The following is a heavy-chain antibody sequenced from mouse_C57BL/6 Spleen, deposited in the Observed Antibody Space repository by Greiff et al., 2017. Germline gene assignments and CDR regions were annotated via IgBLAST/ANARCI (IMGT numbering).Heavy chain of an antibody. D-gene: IGHD2-3*01. CDR3: GWLLLGYAMEY. CDR1: GYTFTSYW. J-gene: IGHJ4*01. V-gene: IGHV1-64*01. CDR2: IHPNSGST. Sequence: VQLQQPGAELVKPGASVKLSCKASGYTFTSYWMHWVKQRPGQGLEWIGMIHPNSGSTNYNEKFKSKATLTVDKSSSTAYMQLSSLTSEDSAVYYCGWLLLGYAMEYWGQGTSVTVSS.